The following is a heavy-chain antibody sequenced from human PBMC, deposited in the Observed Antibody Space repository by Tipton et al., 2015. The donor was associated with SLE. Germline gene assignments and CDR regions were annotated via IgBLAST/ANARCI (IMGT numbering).Heavy chain of an antibody. V-gene: IGHV4-31*02. CDR3: ARAGGYGDYRYYFDY. J-gene: IGHJ4*02. CDR1: GFNVSSNY. D-gene: IGHD4-17*01. CDR2: IYYSGST. Sequence: LRLSCAASGFNVSSNYMSWIRQHPGKGLEWIGYIYYSGSTYYNPSLKSRVTISVDTSKNQFSLKLSSVTAADTAVYYCARAGGYGDYRYYFDYWGQGTLVTVSS.